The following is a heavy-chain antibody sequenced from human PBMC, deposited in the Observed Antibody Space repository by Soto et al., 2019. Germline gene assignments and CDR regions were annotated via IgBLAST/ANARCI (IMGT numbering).Heavy chain of an antibody. CDR3: TKEHSNYPDNWFDP. CDR1: GFTFSSYS. V-gene: IGHV3-21*04. Sequence: GGSLRLSCAASGFTFSSYSMNWVRQAPGKGLEWVSSISSSSSYIYYADSVKGRFSISRDNSMNTLYLQMNSLRAEDTAIYYCTKEHSNYPDNWFDPWGQGTLVTVSP. J-gene: IGHJ5*02. CDR2: ISSSSSYI. D-gene: IGHD4-4*01.